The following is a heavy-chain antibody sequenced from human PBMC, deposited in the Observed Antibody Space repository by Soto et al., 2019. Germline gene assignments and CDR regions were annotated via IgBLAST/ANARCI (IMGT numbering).Heavy chain of an antibody. D-gene: IGHD3-3*02. V-gene: IGHV1-18*01. J-gene: IGHJ5*02. CDR3: ARDHFPWFDP. CDR1: GYTFLTYD. Sequence: QVQLVQSGAEVKKSGASVKVSCKASGYTFLTYDISWVRQAPGQGLEWMGWISTKNGHTNYSQNLQGRATMTTDTSTNTADLELRNLRSDDTAVYVCARDHFPWFDPWGQGTLVTVSS. CDR2: ISTKNGHT.